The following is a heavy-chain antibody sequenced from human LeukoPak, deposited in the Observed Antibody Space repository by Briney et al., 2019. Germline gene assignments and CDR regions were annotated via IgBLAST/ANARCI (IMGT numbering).Heavy chain of an antibody. D-gene: IGHD3-3*01. CDR2: MNPKSGGT. Sequence: ASVKVSCKASGYSFTGYYIHWVRQAPGQGLEWMGWMNPKSGGTGSAEKFEGRVTMTRDTSLRTVYLGLRRLRSDDTAVYYCARETGANYDPGAFDVWGQGTMVTVSS. CDR3: ARETGANYDPGAFDV. J-gene: IGHJ3*01. V-gene: IGHV1-2*02. CDR1: GYSFTGYY.